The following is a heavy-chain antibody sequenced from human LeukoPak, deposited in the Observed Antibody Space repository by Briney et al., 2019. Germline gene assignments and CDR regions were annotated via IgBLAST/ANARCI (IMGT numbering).Heavy chain of an antibody. Sequence: KSSETLSLTCTVSGGSISIYYWNWIRQPAGKGLEWIGRIFTSGITNYNPSLKSRVTISVDTSKNQFSLKLSSVTAADTAVYYCARKRYEMSFWSGLGAFDIWGQGTMVTVSS. J-gene: IGHJ3*02. D-gene: IGHD3-3*01. CDR1: GGSISIYY. CDR2: IFTSGIT. V-gene: IGHV4-4*07. CDR3: ARKRYEMSFWSGLGAFDI.